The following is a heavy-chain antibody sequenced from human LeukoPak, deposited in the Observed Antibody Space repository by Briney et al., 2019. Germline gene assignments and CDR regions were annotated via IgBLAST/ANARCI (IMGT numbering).Heavy chain of an antibody. D-gene: IGHD3-9*01. J-gene: IGHJ4*02. V-gene: IGHV3-23*01. Sequence: GSLRLSCAASGFTFSSYAMSWVRQAPGKGLEWVSAISGSGGSTYYADSVKGRLTISRDNSKNTLYLQVKSLRAGDTAVYYCANFLTGFGADYWGQGTLVTVSS. CDR3: ANFLTGFGADY. CDR2: ISGSGGST. CDR1: GFTFSSYA.